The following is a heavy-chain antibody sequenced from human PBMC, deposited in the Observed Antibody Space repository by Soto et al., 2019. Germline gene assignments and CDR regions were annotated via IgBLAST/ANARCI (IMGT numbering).Heavy chain of an antibody. V-gene: IGHV4-39*02. D-gene: IGHD2-15*01. Sequence: QLQLQESGPGLVKPSETLSLTCTVSGGSISSSSYYWGWIRQPPGKRLEWIGSIYYSGNTYYTPSLKSRVTISVDTSKNQFSLKLSSVTAADTAVYYCAREGGRYCTGGSCQVDYWGQGTLVTVSS. CDR1: GGSISSSSYY. J-gene: IGHJ4*02. CDR2: IYYSGNT. CDR3: AREGGRYCTGGSCQVDY.